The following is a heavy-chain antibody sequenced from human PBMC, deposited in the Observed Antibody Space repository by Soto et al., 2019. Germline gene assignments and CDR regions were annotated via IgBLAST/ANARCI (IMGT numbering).Heavy chain of an antibody. V-gene: IGHV4-34*01. Sequence: SETLSLTCAVYGGSFSGYYWSWIRQPPGKGLEWIGEINHSGSTNYNPSLKSRVTISVDTSKNQFSLKLSSVTAADTAVYYCARLYCSSTSCHVNSYYMDVWGKGTTVTVSS. CDR1: GGSFSGYY. CDR2: INHSGST. CDR3: ARLYCSSTSCHVNSYYMDV. J-gene: IGHJ6*03. D-gene: IGHD2-2*01.